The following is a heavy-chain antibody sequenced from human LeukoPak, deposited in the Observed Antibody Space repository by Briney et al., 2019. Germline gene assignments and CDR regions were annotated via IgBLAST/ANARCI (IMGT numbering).Heavy chain of an antibody. V-gene: IGHV4-39*01. Sequence: PSETLSLTCTVSGGSISSSSYYWGCIRQPPGKGLEWIGSIYYSGSTYYNPSLKSRVTISVDTSKNQFSLKLSSVTAADTAVYYCASSLGFHCSSTSCYYYYGMDVWGQGTTVTVSS. J-gene: IGHJ6*02. CDR1: GGSISSSSYY. CDR2: IYYSGST. D-gene: IGHD2-2*01. CDR3: ASSLGFHCSSTSCYYYYGMDV.